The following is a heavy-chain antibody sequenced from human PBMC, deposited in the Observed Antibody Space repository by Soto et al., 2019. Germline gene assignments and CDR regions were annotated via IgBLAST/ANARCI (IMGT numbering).Heavy chain of an antibody. V-gene: IGHV1-18*01. CDR3: ARDSDIVQMVYAIYYYYGMDV. Sequence: GASVKVSCKASGYTFTSYGISWVRQAPGQGLEWMGWISAYNGNTNYAQKLQGRVTMTTDTSTSTAYMELRSLRSDDTAVYYCARDSDIVQMVYAIYYYYGMDVWGQGTTVTISS. CDR1: GYTFTSYG. D-gene: IGHD2-8*01. CDR2: ISAYNGNT. J-gene: IGHJ6*02.